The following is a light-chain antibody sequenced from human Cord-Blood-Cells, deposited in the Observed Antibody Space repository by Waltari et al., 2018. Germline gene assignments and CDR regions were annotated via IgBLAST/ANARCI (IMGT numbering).Light chain of an antibody. J-gene: IGLJ2*01. CDR3: AAWDDSLNVVV. CDR1: SSNIGSNT. V-gene: IGLV1-44*01. Sequence: QSVLTQPPSASGTPGQRVTISCSGSSSNIGSNTVNWYQQPPGTAPKLLIYRNNQRPSGVPDRFSGSKSGTSASLAISGLQSEDEADYYCAAWDDSLNVVVFGGGTKLTVL. CDR2: RNN.